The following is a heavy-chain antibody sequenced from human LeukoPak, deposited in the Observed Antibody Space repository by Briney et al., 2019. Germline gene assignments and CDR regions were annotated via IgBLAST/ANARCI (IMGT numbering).Heavy chain of an antibody. D-gene: IGHD3-16*01. J-gene: IGHJ4*02. Sequence: GGSLRLSCAASGFTFSSYSMNWVRQAPGKGLEWVSFITSSSSAIYYADSVKGRFTISRDNAKNSLFLQMNSLRVEDTAVYYCVKLGGVYWGQGTRVTVSS. CDR2: ITSSSSAI. CDR1: GFTFSSYS. CDR3: VKLGGVY. V-gene: IGHV3-48*04.